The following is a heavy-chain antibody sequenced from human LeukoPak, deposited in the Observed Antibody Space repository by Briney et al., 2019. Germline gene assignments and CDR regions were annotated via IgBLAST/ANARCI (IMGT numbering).Heavy chain of an antibody. CDR2: INHSGST. J-gene: IGHJ4*02. CDR1: GVSFSGYY. CDR3: ARATTRWLAKYYFDY. D-gene: IGHD6-19*01. Sequence: SETLSLTCAVYGVSFSGYYWSWIRQPPGKGLEWIGEINHSGSTNYNPSLKSRVTISVDTSKNQFSLKLSSVTAADTAVYYCARATTRWLAKYYFDYWGQGTLVTVSS. V-gene: IGHV4-34*01.